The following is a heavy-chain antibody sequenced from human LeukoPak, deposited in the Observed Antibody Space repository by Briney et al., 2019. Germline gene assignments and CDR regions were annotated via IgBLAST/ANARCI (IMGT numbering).Heavy chain of an antibody. CDR1: GFTFSSYA. J-gene: IGHJ4*02. CDR2: ISGSGGST. V-gene: IGHV3-23*01. Sequence: GGSLRLSCAASGFTFSSYAMSWVRQAPGKGLEWVSAISGSGGSTYYADSVKGRFTISRDNAKNTLYLQMNSLRAEDTAVYYCARGGGYSYGPFDYWGQGTLVTVSS. D-gene: IGHD5-18*01. CDR3: ARGGGYSYGPFDY.